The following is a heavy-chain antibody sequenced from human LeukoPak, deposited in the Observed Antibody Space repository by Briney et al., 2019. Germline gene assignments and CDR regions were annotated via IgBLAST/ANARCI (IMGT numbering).Heavy chain of an antibody. CDR3: ARVWSVVVVAATGAFDI. V-gene: IGHV4-59*12. J-gene: IGHJ3*02. CDR1: DGFIRSYY. CDR2: IYYSGST. Sequence: PSETLSLTCTVSDGFIRSYYWSWIRQPPGKGLEWIGSIYYSGSTYYNPSLKSRVTISVDTSKNQFSLKLSSVTAADTAVYYCARVWSVVVVAATGAFDIWGQGTMVTVSS. D-gene: IGHD2-15*01.